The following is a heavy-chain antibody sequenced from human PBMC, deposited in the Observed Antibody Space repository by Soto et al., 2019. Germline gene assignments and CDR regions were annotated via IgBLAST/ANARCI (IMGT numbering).Heavy chain of an antibody. J-gene: IGHJ3*01. CDR1: GGPVTSTDYY. V-gene: IGHV4-31*01. CDR2: IYYTGGT. CDR3: AGENVGCDALNV. Sequence: QVQLQESGPGLVKPSQTLSLTCTVSGGPVTSTDYYWTWLRQRPGKGLEWIGNIYYTGGTYYNPSLDSSLTISLDPFTNHFTLRLDAVTAADSAMYFCAGENVGCDALNVWGQGTVVTVSS. D-gene: IGHD1-1*01.